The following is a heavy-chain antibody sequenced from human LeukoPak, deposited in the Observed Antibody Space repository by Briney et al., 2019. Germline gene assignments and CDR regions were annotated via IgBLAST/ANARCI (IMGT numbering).Heavy chain of an antibody. J-gene: IGHJ4*02. CDR3: AGIVGASTWGALDY. CDR1: GFTFSDYY. Sequence: GGSLRLSCAASGFTFSDYYMSWIRQAPGKGLEWVSYISSSGSTIYYADSVKGRFTISRDNSKNTLYLQMNSLRTEDTAVYYCAGIVGASTWGALDYWGQGTLVTVSS. V-gene: IGHV3-11*01. D-gene: IGHD1-26*01. CDR2: ISSSGSTI.